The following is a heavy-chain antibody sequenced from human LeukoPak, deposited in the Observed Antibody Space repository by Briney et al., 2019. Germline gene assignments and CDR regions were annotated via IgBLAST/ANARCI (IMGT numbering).Heavy chain of an antibody. V-gene: IGHV3-20*04. Sequence: GGSLRLSCAASGFTFDDYGMSWVRQAPGKGLEWVSGINWNGGSTGYADSVKGRFTISRDNAKNSLYLQMNSLRTEDTALYYCARDPYDSSGYRTYYFDYWGQGTLVTVSS. CDR3: ARDPYDSSGYRTYYFDY. CDR2: INWNGGST. D-gene: IGHD3-22*01. J-gene: IGHJ4*02. CDR1: GFTFDDYG.